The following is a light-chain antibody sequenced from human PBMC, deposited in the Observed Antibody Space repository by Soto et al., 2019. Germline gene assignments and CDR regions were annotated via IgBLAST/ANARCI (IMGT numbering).Light chain of an antibody. CDR2: EVS. J-gene: IGLJ2*01. Sequence: QSVLTQPASVSGSPGQSITISCTGTSRDVGGYNYVSWHQQHPGKAPKVIITEVSNRPSGVSNRFSGSKSGNTASLTISGLQAEDEADYYCCSYAGSSTVVFGGGTKLTVL. CDR1: SRDVGGYNY. CDR3: CSYAGSSTVV. V-gene: IGLV2-14*01.